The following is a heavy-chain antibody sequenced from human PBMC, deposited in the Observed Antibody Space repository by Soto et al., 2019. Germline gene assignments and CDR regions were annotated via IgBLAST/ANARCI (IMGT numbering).Heavy chain of an antibody. CDR1: GGTFSSYA. Sequence: QVQLVQSGAEVKKPGSSVKVSCKASGGTFSSYAISWVRQAPGQGLEWMGGIIPIFGTANYAQKFQGRLRITADNSTSKADMELSRLRFEDTAVYYCAVVYRIAVADVGYYGMDVWGQGTTVTVSS. CDR3: AVVYRIAVADVGYYGMDV. V-gene: IGHV1-69*06. CDR2: IIPIFGTA. J-gene: IGHJ6*02. D-gene: IGHD6-19*01.